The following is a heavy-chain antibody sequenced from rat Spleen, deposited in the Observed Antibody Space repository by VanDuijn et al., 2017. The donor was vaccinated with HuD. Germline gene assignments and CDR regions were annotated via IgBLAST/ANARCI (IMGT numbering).Heavy chain of an antibody. D-gene: IGHD1-10*01. Sequence: EVQLVESGGGPVQPGRSLTLSCAASELTFNNYWMTWIRQAPGKGLEWISSINTDGDSTFYPDSVKGRFTISRHNAKSTLYLQMDSLMSEDTATYYCARHFDNNYHDWYFDFWGPGTMVTVSS. J-gene: IGHJ1*01. CDR3: ARHFDNNYHDWYFDF. CDR1: ELTFNNYW. CDR2: INTDGDST. V-gene: IGHV5-31*01.